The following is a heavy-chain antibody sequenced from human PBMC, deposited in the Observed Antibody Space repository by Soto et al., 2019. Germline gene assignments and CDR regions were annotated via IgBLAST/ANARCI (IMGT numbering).Heavy chain of an antibody. CDR1: GGSISSYY. J-gene: IGHJ4*02. CDR3: ARARGRIAVAGTRFGELDY. Sequence: QVQLQESGPGLVKPSETLSLTCTVSGGSISSYYWSWIRQPPGKGLQWIGYMYYSGSTNYNPSLKSRVTISVDTSKNQFSLNLSSVTAADTAVYYCARARGRIAVAGTRFGELDYWGQGTLVTVSS. CDR2: MYYSGST. D-gene: IGHD6-13*01. V-gene: IGHV4-59*01.